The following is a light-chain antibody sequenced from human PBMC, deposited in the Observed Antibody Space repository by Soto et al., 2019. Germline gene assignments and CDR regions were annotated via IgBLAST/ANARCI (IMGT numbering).Light chain of an antibody. CDR1: NSNIGSNH. V-gene: IGLV1-44*01. Sequence: QSVLTQPPSASGTPGQRVAISCSGSNSNIGSNHVNWYQQLPGTAPKLLICGNNQRPSGVPDRFSGSRSGTSASLAISGLQSEDEADYYCAAWDDSLNGHVVFGGGTKLTVL. CDR2: GNN. J-gene: IGLJ2*01. CDR3: AAWDDSLNGHVV.